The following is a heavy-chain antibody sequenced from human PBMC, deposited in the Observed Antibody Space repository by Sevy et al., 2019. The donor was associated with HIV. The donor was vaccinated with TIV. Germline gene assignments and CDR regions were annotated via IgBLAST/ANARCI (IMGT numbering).Heavy chain of an antibody. D-gene: IGHD3-3*01. V-gene: IGHV4-4*07. CDR1: GGSISSHY. J-gene: IGHJ4*02. CDR2: IDTSGGT. Sequence: SETLSLTCSVSGGSISSHYWSWIRQPAGEGLEWIGLIDTSGGTNYNPTLKTRVTMSMDTSKNQFCMRLRSLTSADTAVYYCARYNFCGGHYDYFDYWGPGTLVTVSS. CDR3: ARYNFCGGHYDYFDY.